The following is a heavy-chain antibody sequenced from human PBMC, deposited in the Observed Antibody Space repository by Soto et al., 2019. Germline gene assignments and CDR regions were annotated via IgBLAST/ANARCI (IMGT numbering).Heavy chain of an antibody. CDR1: GFTFSSYG. J-gene: IGHJ6*02. V-gene: IGHV3-30*18. D-gene: IGHD6-13*01. CDR2: MSYDGSNK. Sequence: QVQLVESGGGVVQPGRSLRLSCAASGFTFSSYGMHWVRQAPGKGLEWVALMSYDGSNKYYADSVKGRFTISRDNSKNTLYLQMNSLSAEDTALYYCAKVATKWYSKSLYGLDVWGQGTAVTVSS. CDR3: AKVATKWYSKSLYGLDV.